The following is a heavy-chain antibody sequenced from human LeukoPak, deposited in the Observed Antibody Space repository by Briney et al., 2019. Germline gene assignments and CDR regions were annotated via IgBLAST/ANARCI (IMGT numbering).Heavy chain of an antibody. CDR2: IKSKTDGGTT. CDR3: TTPPPVAGYYYYYYMDV. Sequence: PGGSLRLPCAASGFTFSNAWMSWVRQAPGKGLEWVGRIKSKTDGGTTDYAAPVKDRFTISRDDSKNTLYLQMNSLKTEDTAVYYCTTPPPVAGYYYYYYMDVWGKGTTVTVSS. V-gene: IGHV3-15*01. CDR1: GFTFSNAW. J-gene: IGHJ6*03. D-gene: IGHD6-19*01.